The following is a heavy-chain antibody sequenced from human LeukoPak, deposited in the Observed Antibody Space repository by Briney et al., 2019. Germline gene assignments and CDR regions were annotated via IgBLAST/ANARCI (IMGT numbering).Heavy chain of an antibody. V-gene: IGHV3-72*01. CDR3: AREEAPYGDYESPYYFDY. J-gene: IGHJ4*02. Sequence: GGSLILSCAASGFPFSDHYMHWVRQAPGKGLECVGRTRNKPNSYTPEYAAPVKGRFTISRDDSKSSLYLQMNSLKTEDTAVYYCAREEAPYGDYESPYYFDYWGQGTLVTVSS. CDR1: GFPFSDHY. CDR2: TRNKPNSYTP. D-gene: IGHD4-17*01.